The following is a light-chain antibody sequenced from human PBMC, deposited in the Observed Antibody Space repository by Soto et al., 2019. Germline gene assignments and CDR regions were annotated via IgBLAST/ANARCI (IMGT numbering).Light chain of an antibody. CDR1: QSLSTNY. CDR3: QQYVKSPHT. V-gene: IGKV3-20*01. J-gene: IGKJ5*01. Sequence: IVLTQSPGTLSLSPGERATLSCRASQSLSTNYFAWHQQKPGQPPRLLIYRASSMATGIPDRFSGSGSGTDFTLTISSLEPEDFAEYYCQQYVKSPHTFGQGTRLEIK. CDR2: RAS.